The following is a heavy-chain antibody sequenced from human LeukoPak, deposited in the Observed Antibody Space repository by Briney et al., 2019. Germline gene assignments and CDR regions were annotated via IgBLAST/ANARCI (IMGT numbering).Heavy chain of an antibody. Sequence: GGSLRLSCAASGLTFSSYTMYWVRQAPGKGLEWVAVISYDGSNKNYADSVKGRFTISRDNSKNTLYLQTNSLRAEDTAVYYCARERFEYSTSSWIDYWGQGTLVTVSS. CDR2: ISYDGSNK. D-gene: IGHD6-6*01. V-gene: IGHV3-30*14. CDR3: ARERFEYSTSSWIDY. CDR1: GLTFSSYT. J-gene: IGHJ4*02.